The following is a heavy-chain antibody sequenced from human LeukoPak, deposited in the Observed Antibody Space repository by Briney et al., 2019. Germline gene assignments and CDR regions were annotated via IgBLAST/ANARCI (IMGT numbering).Heavy chain of an antibody. D-gene: IGHD2-21*02. V-gene: IGHV3-66*01. CDR3: ARDCGGDCYPHYYYGMDV. Sequence: GGSLRLSCAASGFTFSSYSMNWVRQAPGKGLEWVSVIYSGGSTYYADSVKGRFTISRDNSKNTLYLQMNSLRAEDTAVYYCARDCGGDCYPHYYYGMDVWGQGTTVTVSS. CDR1: GFTFSSYS. CDR2: IYSGGST. J-gene: IGHJ6*02.